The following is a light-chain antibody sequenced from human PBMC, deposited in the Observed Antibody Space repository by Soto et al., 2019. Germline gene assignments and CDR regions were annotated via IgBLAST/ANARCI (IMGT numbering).Light chain of an antibody. CDR2: GAS. J-gene: IGKJ1*01. CDR1: QYINTR. CDR3: QQYNDWWT. Sequence: EIVLTQSPATLSSFPGDRVTLSCRASQYINTRLAWYQHRPGQAPRLLIYGASTRATGVPGRFSGSGSGTEFTLTISSLQSEDFAVYYCQQYNDWWTFGQGTKVDIK. V-gene: IGKV3-15*01.